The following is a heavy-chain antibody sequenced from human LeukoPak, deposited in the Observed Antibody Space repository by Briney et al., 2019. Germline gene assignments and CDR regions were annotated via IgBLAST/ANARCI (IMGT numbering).Heavy chain of an antibody. CDR3: ARVGQAGGYDFGSFDY. CDR2: IKQDGSEK. V-gene: IGHV3-7*01. J-gene: IGHJ4*02. CDR1: GFTFSSYW. D-gene: IGHD5-12*01. Sequence: GGSLRLSCAASGFTFSSYWMSWVRQAPGKGLEWVANIKQDGSEKYYVDSVKGRFTISRDNAKNSLYLQMNSLRAEDTAVYYCARVGQAGGYDFGSFDYWGQGTLVTVSS.